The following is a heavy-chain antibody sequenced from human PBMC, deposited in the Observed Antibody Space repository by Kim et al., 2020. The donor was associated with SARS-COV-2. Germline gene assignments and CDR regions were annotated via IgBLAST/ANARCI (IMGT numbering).Heavy chain of an antibody. CDR3: ARDHCTNTSCFDP. CDR2: IDTSTGTP. J-gene: IGHJ5*02. D-gene: IGHD2-8*01. V-gene: IGHV7-4-1*02. CDR1: GYSFTNHA. Sequence: ASVKVSCRGSGYSFTNHAINWVRQAPGQGLEWMAWIDTSTGTPTYAQGFTGRFVFSLDTSVTTAYLQITSLKTEDTALYFCARDHCTNTSCFDPWGQGTL.